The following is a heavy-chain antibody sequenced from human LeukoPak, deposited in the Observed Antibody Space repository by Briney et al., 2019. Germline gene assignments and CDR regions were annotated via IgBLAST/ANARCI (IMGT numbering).Heavy chain of an antibody. D-gene: IGHD3-22*01. J-gene: IGHJ3*02. CDR1: GFTFNSYA. Sequence: GGSLRLSCAASGFTFNSYAMSWVRQAPGKGLEWVSAISGSGGSTYYADSVKGRFTISRDNSKNTLYLQMNSLRAEDTAVYYCAKMARYYYDSSGYYRGAFDIWGQGTMVTVSS. CDR2: ISGSGGST. CDR3: AKMARYYYDSSGYYRGAFDI. V-gene: IGHV3-23*01.